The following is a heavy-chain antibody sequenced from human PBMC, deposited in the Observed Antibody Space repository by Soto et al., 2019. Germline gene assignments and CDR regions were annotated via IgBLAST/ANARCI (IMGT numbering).Heavy chain of an antibody. Sequence: GASVKVSCKASGGTFSSYAISWVRQAPGQGLEWMGGIIPIFGTANYAQKFQGRVTITADESTSTAYMELSSLRSEDTAVYYCAMSAADPTEHSYYYYYGMDVWGQGTTVTVSS. J-gene: IGHJ6*02. CDR1: GGTFSSYA. D-gene: IGHD6-13*01. CDR3: AMSAADPTEHSYYYYYGMDV. CDR2: IIPIFGTA. V-gene: IGHV1-69*13.